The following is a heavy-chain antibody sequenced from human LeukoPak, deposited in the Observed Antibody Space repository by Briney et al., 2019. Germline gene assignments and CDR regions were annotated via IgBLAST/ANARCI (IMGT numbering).Heavy chain of an antibody. D-gene: IGHD3-16*02. J-gene: IGHJ3*02. CDR2: IYTSGST. CDR3: ARVLITFGGVIVINAFDI. CDR1: GGSISSYY. V-gene: IGHV4-4*07. Sequence: PLETLSLTCTVSGGSISSYYWSWLRQPAGKGLEWIGRIYTSGSTNYDPSLKSRVTMSVDTSKNQFSLKLSSVTAADTAVYYCARVLITFGGVIVINAFDIWGQGPMVTVSS.